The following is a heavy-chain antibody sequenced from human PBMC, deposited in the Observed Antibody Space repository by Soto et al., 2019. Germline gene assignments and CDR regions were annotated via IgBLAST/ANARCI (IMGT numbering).Heavy chain of an antibody. CDR2: IYYNGRT. V-gene: IGHV4-61*01. CDR3: ARDRSSSPDYFDY. CDR1: GGSVSSGSYY. J-gene: IGHJ4*02. Sequence: SETLSLTCTVSGGSVSSGSYYWSWIRQPPGKGLEWIGYIYYNGRTSYTPSLESRLAISLDTSKNQFSLRLSSVTAADTAVYYCARDRSSSPDYFDYWGPGTLVTVSS. D-gene: IGHD2-15*01.